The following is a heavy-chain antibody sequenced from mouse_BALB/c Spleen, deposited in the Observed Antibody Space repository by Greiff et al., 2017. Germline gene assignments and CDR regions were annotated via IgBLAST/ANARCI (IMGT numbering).Heavy chain of an antibody. V-gene: IGHV1-54*01. CDR2: INPGSGGT. D-gene: IGHD3-1*01. CDR1: GYAFTNYL. CDR3: ARGALPYYFDY. J-gene: IGHJ2*01. Sequence: VQLQQSGAELVRPGTSVKVSCKASGYAFTNYLIEWVKQRPGQGLEWIGVINPGSGGTNYNEKFKGKATLTADKSSSTAYMQLSSLTSDDSAVYFCARGALPYYFDYWGQGTTLTVSS.